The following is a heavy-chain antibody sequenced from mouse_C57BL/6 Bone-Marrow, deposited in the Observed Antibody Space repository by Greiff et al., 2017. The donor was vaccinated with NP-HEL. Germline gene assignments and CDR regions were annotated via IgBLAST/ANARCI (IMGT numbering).Heavy chain of an antibody. CDR1: GFTFSDFY. Sequence: EVQLMESGGGLVQSGRSLRLSCATSGFTFSDFYMEWVRQAPGKGLEWIAASRNKANDYTTEYSASVKGRFIVSRDTSQSILYLQMNALRAEDTAIYYCARDALNWDSYAMDYWGQGTSVTVSS. D-gene: IGHD4-1*02. CDR3: ARDALNWDSYAMDY. CDR2: SRNKANDYTT. J-gene: IGHJ4*01. V-gene: IGHV7-1*01.